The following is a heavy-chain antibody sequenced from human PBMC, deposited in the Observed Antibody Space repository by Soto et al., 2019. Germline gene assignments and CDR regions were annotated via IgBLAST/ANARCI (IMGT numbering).Heavy chain of an antibody. CDR1: GGSISSYY. Sequence: QVQLQESGPGLVKSSETLSLTCTVSGGSISSYYWSWIRQPPGKRLEWIGYIYYSGSTSYNPSLKSRVTMSVDTSKNQFSLKLSSVTAADAAVDYCARHAPGYFDYWGQGTLVTVSS. CDR3: ARHAPGYFDY. V-gene: IGHV4-59*08. CDR2: IYYSGST. J-gene: IGHJ4*02.